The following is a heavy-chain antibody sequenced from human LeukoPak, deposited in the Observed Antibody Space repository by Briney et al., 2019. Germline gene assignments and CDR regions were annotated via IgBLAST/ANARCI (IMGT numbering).Heavy chain of an antibody. CDR2: IYYSGSI. CDR1: GGSISSSSYY. D-gene: IGHD2-15*01. Sequence: SETLSLTCTVSGGSISSSSYYWGWIRQPPGKGLEWIGSIYYSGSINYNPSLKSRVTISVDTSKNQFSLKLSSVTAADTAVYYCARHSVVAASTFGYWGQGTLVTVSS. V-gene: IGHV4-39*01. J-gene: IGHJ4*02. CDR3: ARHSVVAASTFGY.